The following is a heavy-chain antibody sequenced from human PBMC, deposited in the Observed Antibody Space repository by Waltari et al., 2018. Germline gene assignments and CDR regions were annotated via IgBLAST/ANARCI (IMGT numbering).Heavy chain of an antibody. CDR2: IYSGGDT. V-gene: IGHV3-53*01. D-gene: IGHD7-27*01. Sequence: EVQLVESGGGLIQTGGSLRLSCEVYGFTVSNNYIGWVRQAPGKGLEWVSVIYSGGDTYDADAVRGRFTISRDNSKNTLYLQMNSLRVEDTALYYCATWTGGSLGAFDNWGQGTMVTVSS. CDR3: ATWTGGSLGAFDN. CDR1: GFTVSNNY. J-gene: IGHJ3*02.